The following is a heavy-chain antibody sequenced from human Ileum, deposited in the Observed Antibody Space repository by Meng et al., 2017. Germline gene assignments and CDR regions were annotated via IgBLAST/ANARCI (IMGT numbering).Heavy chain of an antibody. CDR3: VSERRRSYFFDY. V-gene: IGHV4-30-4*01. CDR1: GGSISSGDYY. CDR2: IFYTGAT. Sequence: QVQLQESCPGLVKPSQTLSLTCTVSGGSISSGDYYWSWIRQPPGKGLEWIGYIFYTGATYSNPSLKSRVTVSLDTSKSQFSLKLSSVTAADTAIYYCVSERRRSYFFDYWGQGTLVTVSS. J-gene: IGHJ4*02.